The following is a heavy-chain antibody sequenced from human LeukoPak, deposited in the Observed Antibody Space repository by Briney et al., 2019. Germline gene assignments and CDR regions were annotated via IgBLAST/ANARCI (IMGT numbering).Heavy chain of an antibody. CDR3: ARVVGSSGYYYAGRDFDY. Sequence: GASVKVSCKASGYTFTSYGISWVRQAPGQGLEWMGWISAYNGNTNYAQKLQGRVTMTTDTSTSTAYMELRSLRSDDTAVYYCARVVGSSGYYYAGRDFDYWGQGTLVTVSS. V-gene: IGHV1-18*01. D-gene: IGHD3-22*01. CDR1: GYTFTSYG. CDR2: ISAYNGNT. J-gene: IGHJ4*02.